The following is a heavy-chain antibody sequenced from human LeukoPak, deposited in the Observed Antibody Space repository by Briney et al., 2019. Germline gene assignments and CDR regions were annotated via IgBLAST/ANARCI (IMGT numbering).Heavy chain of an antibody. CDR3: VKDIHYYGSGNYYNGYFDY. J-gene: IGHJ4*02. Sequence: GGSLRLSCSASGFSFSNYAMHWVRQAPGKGLEYVSAISSNGGSTYYADSVKGRFTISRDNSKNTLYPQVSSLRAEDTAVYYCVKDIHYYGSGNYYNGYFDYWGQGTLVTVSS. V-gene: IGHV3-64D*09. D-gene: IGHD3-10*01. CDR2: ISSNGGST. CDR1: GFSFSNYA.